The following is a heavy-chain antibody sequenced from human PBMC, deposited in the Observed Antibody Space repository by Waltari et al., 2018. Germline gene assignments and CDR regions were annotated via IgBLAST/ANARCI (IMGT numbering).Heavy chain of an antibody. V-gene: IGHV3-53*01. J-gene: IGHJ3*02. CDR3: ARETYYDRSGYFRLGAFDI. CDR2: IYSGGST. Sequence: EVQLVESGGGLIQPGGSLRLSCAASGFTVSSSYMSWVRQAPGEGLEWVSLIYSGGSTNYADSVKGRFTISRDDSKNTLYLQMNSLRAEDTAVYYCARETYYDRSGYFRLGAFDIWGQGTVVTVSS. CDR1: GFTVSSSY. D-gene: IGHD3-22*01.